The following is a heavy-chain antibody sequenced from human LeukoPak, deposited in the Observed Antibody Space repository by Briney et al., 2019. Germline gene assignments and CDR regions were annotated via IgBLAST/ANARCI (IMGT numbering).Heavy chain of an antibody. Sequence: GGSLRLSCAASGFTFSSYSMNWVRQAPGKGLEWVSSITGSSSYIYYADSAKGRFTISRDNAKNSLYLQMNSLRAEDTAVYYCARDRVNTGFYYGMDVWGQGTTVTVSS. CDR3: ARDRVNTGFYYGMDV. CDR1: GFTFSSYS. D-gene: IGHD1/OR15-1a*01. J-gene: IGHJ6*02. CDR2: ITGSSSYI. V-gene: IGHV3-21*01.